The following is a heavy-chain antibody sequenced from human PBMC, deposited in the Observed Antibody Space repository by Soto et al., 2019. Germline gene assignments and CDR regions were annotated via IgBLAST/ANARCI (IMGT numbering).Heavy chain of an antibody. Sequence: QVQLVESGGGVVQPGRSLRLSCAASGFTFSNYGMHWVRQAPGKGLEWVAVIWYDGSNKYYADSMKGRFTISRDNSKNTLYRPMNSLRAEDTAVYYCARGIVDTAMVSSRPAAYFDYWGQGTLVTVSS. V-gene: IGHV3-33*01. CDR3: ARGIVDTAMVSSRPAAYFDY. CDR1: GFTFSNYG. D-gene: IGHD5-18*01. CDR2: IWYDGSNK. J-gene: IGHJ4*02.